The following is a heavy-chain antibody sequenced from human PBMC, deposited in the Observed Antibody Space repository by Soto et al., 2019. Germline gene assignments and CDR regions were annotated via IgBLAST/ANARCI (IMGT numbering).Heavy chain of an antibody. CDR2: IYYSGST. V-gene: IGHV4-61*01. Sequence: SETLSLTCTVSGGSVSSGSYYWSWIRQPPGKGLEWIGYIYYSGSTNYNPSLKSRVTISVDASKNQFSLKLSSVTAADTAVYYCARAFGSYYDSSGKFDPWGQGTLVTVSS. D-gene: IGHD3-22*01. CDR1: GGSVSSGSYY. J-gene: IGHJ5*02. CDR3: ARAFGSYYDSSGKFDP.